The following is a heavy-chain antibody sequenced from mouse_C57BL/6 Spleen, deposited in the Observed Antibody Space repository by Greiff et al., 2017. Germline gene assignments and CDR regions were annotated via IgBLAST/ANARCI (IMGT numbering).Heavy chain of an antibody. D-gene: IGHD2-9*01. CDR2: IYPGGGYT. V-gene: IGHV1-63*01. Sequence: VKLQQPGAELVRPGTSVKMSCKASGYTFTNYWIGWAKQRPGHGLEWIGDIYPGGGYTNYNEKFKGKATLTADKSSSTAYMQFSSLTSEDSAIYYCARSSYGYGGDYYAMDYWGQGTSVTVSS. CDR1: GYTFTNYW. CDR3: ARSSYGYGGDYYAMDY. J-gene: IGHJ4*01.